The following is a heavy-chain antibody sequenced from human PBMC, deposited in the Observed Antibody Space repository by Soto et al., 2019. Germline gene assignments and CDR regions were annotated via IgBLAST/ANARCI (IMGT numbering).Heavy chain of an antibody. V-gene: IGHV4-61*01. Sequence: PSETLSLTCTVSGGSVSSGSYYWSWIRQPPGKGLEWNGYFFYSGSTNYNPSLKSRVTISVDTSKNQFSLKLSSVTAADTAVYYCARVSYYFDYWGQGTLVTVSS. J-gene: IGHJ4*02. CDR2: FFYSGST. CDR3: ARVSYYFDY. D-gene: IGHD1-26*01. CDR1: GGSVSSGSYY.